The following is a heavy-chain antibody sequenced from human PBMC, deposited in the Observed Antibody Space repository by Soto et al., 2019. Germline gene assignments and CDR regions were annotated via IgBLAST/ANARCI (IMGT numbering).Heavy chain of an antibody. J-gene: IGHJ6*02. Sequence: QVQLVESGGGLVKPGGSLRLSCAVSGFTFSDYYMSWIRQAPGKGLEWVSHISGRSYTNYADSVKGRFTTSRDDAKTSLYLQMNSLRAEDTAIYYCARESVPGFYYGMYVWGQGTTVTVS. V-gene: IGHV3-11*06. CDR1: GFTFSDYY. CDR3: ARESVPGFYYGMYV. CDR2: ISGRSYT.